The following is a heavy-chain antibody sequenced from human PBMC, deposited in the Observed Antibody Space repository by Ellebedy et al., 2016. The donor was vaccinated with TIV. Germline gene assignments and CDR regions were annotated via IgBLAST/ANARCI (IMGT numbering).Heavy chain of an antibody. Sequence: PGGSLRLSCAASGFTFSIYWMNWVRQAPGKGLECVAVIWYDGSNEDYGDSVKGRFTISRDNSKNTRYLEMNSLRGEDTAVYYCARDSRGSRTINAFDMWGQGTMVTVSS. D-gene: IGHD2-2*01. CDR2: IWYDGSNE. J-gene: IGHJ3*02. CDR1: GFTFSIYW. CDR3: ARDSRGSRTINAFDM. V-gene: IGHV3-33*08.